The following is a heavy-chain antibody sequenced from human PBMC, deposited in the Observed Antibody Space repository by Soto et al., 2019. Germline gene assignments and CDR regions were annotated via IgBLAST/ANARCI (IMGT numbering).Heavy chain of an antibody. D-gene: IGHD4-17*01. J-gene: IGHJ4*02. CDR3: AKGWMATVTYSDY. CDR2: ITGSGGST. V-gene: IGHV3-23*01. Sequence: GESLRLSCAASGFTFSSYAMSWVRQAPGQGLEWVPAITGSGGSTFYADSVKGRFTISRDNSENTLVLQMNSLRVEDTAMYYCAKGWMATVTYSDYWGQGTLVTVSS. CDR1: GFTFSSYA.